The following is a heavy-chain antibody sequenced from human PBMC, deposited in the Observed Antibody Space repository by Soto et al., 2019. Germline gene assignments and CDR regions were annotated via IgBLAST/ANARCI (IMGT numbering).Heavy chain of an antibody. CDR1: GDSVTSNVW. D-gene: IGHD6-19*01. Sequence: QVQLQESAPGLVKPSGTLSLTCAVSGDSVTSNVWWSWVRTSPGKGLECIGEAYHNGLINYSPSLKSQVSMSVNTSRNEFSRKRASLTAADTAIYYCARDAAVPVESDRFDYWGQGSLVTVSS. J-gene: IGHJ4*02. CDR3: ARDAAVPVESDRFDY. V-gene: IGHV4-4*02. CDR2: AYHNGLI.